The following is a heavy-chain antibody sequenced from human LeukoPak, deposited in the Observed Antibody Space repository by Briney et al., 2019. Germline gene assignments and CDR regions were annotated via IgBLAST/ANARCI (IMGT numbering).Heavy chain of an antibody. Sequence: PSQTLSRTCTVSGGSISSGDYYWSWVRQPPGKGLEWIGYIYYSGSTYYNPSLKSRVTISVDTSKNQFSLKLSSVTAADTAVYCCARGSGIVATTFDYWGQGTLVTVSS. CDR1: GGSISSGDYY. D-gene: IGHD5-12*01. J-gene: IGHJ4*02. CDR2: IYYSGST. V-gene: IGHV4-30-4*01. CDR3: ARGSGIVATTFDY.